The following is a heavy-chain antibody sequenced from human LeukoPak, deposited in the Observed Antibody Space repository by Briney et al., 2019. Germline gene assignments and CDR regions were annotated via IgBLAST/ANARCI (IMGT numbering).Heavy chain of an antibody. D-gene: IGHD6-13*01. V-gene: IGHV3-23*01. J-gene: IGHJ5*02. Sequence: PGGSLRLSCAASGFTFSSYAMSWVRQAPGKGLEWVSAISGSGGSTYYADSVKGRFTTSRDNSKNTLYQQMHSLRAEDTAIYYCGTWRDKAAVSWGQGTLVTVFS. CDR1: GFTFSSYA. CDR2: ISGSGGST. CDR3: GTWRDKAAVS.